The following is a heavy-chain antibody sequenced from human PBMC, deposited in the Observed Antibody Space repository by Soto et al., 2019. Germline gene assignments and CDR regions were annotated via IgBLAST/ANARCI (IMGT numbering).Heavy chain of an antibody. J-gene: IGHJ6*02. V-gene: IGHV1-3*01. CDR2: INAGNGNT. Sequence: ASVKVSCKASGYTFTSYGIHWVRQAPGQRLEWTGWINAGNGNTKYSEKFQGRVTITRDTSASTAYLELSSLRSEDTAVYYCARDPNHSSAYSNHYHYSIDVSGQLHTIIVS. D-gene: IGHD3-22*01. CDR1: GYTFTSYG. CDR3: ARDPNHSSAYSNHYHYSIDV.